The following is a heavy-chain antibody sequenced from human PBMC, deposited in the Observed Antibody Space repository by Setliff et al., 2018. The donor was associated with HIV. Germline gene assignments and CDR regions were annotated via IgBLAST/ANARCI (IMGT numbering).Heavy chain of an antibody. D-gene: IGHD2-15*01. CDR2: INPNSGGT. J-gene: IGHJ4*02. CDR3: ASRSGGYLFDY. Sequence: ASVKVSCKASGYTFTGYYMHWVRQAPGQGLEWMGRINPNSGGTNYAQKFQGRVTLTRDTSTSTVYMELSSLRSEDTAVYYCASRSGGYLFDYWGQGTLVTVSS. V-gene: IGHV1-2*06. CDR1: GYTFTGYY.